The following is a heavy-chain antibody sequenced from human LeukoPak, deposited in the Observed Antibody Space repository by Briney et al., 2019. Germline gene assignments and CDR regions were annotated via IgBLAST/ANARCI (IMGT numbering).Heavy chain of an antibody. CDR2: IKQDGGEK. D-gene: IGHD1-26*01. CDR3: AEGSYYAY. Sequence: PGGSLRLSCAASGFTFSNYWMNWVRQAPGKGLEWVANIKQDGGEKSYVDSVKGRFTISRDNSKNMLYLQMNSLRTEDTAVYYCAEGSYYAYWGQGILVTVSS. V-gene: IGHV3-7*01. CDR1: GFTFSNYW. J-gene: IGHJ4*02.